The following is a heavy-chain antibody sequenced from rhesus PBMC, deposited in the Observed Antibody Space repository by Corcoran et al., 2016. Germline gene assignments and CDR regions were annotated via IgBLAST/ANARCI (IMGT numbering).Heavy chain of an antibody. CDR3: ARVVGAAAGGYGLDS. CDR2: IYWNDNK. V-gene: IGHV2-95*01. D-gene: IGHD6-31*01. Sequence: QVTLKESGPALVKPTQTLTLTCTFSGFSIPTSGTGVGWIRQPPGKALEWLASIYWNDNKYYNTSLKSRLTISKDTSKNQVVLTMTNMDPVDTATYYCARVVGAAAGGYGLDSWGQGVVVTVSS. J-gene: IGHJ6*01. CDR1: GFSIPTSGTG.